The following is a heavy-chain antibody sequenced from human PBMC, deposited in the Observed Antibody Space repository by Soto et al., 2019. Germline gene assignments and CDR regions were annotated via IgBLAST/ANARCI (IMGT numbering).Heavy chain of an antibody. V-gene: IGHV1-18*01. J-gene: IGHJ6*02. Sequence: ASVKVSCKASGYTFTSCGISWVRQAPGQGLEWMGWISAYNGNTNYAQKLQGRVTMTTDTSTSTAYMELRSLRSDDTAVYYCARDRRSPRYYYYYYGMDVWGQGTTVTVSS. CDR1: GYTFTSCG. CDR2: ISAYNGNT. CDR3: ARDRRSPRYYYYYYGMDV.